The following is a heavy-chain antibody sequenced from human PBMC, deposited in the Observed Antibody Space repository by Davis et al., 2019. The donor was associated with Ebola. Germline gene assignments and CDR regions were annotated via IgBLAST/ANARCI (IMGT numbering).Heavy chain of an antibody. Sequence: GGSLRLSCAASGFTFSTSSMSWVRQAPGMGLEWISYISSSSSTIYYTDSVKGRFTISRDNAKNSLYLHMSSLRAEDTAFYYCARGPREGWSYYYGMDVWGQGTTVTVSS. CDR2: ISSSSSTI. D-gene: IGHD3-3*01. V-gene: IGHV3-48*04. CDR3: ARGPREGWSYYYGMDV. CDR1: GFTFSTSS. J-gene: IGHJ6*02.